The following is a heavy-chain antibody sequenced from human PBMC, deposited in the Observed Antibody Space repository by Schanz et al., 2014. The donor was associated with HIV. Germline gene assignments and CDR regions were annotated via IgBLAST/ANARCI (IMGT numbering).Heavy chain of an antibody. D-gene: IGHD4-17*01. V-gene: IGHV3-33*08. J-gene: IGHJ4*02. CDR3: ATAAVTDYSDN. CDR1: GFTFSTCG. Sequence: QVQLVESGGGVVQPGRSLRLSCAASGFTFSTCGMHWARQAPGKGPECVAFIWYDGSNKYYADSVKGRFTISRDNSKNTLYLQMNSLRGEDTAVYYRATAAVTDYSDNWGQGTLVTVSS. CDR2: IWYDGSNK.